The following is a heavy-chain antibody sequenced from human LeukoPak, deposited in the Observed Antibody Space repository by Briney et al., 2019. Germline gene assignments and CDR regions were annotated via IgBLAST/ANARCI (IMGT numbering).Heavy chain of an antibody. D-gene: IGHD5-12*01. CDR1: GFTFSSYW. CDR3: ARAGYDFFDY. Sequence: GGSLRLSCAASGFTFSSYWMHWVRHAPGKGLVWVSRINSDGSSTSYADSVKGRFTISRDNTKNTLYLQRNSLRAEDTAVYYCARAGYDFFDYWGQGTLVTVSS. J-gene: IGHJ4*02. CDR2: INSDGSST. V-gene: IGHV3-74*01.